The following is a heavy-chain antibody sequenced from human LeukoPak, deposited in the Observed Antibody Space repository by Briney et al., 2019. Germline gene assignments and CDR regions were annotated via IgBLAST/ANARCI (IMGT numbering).Heavy chain of an antibody. V-gene: IGHV1-24*01. Sequence: RASVKVSCKVSGYTLTELSMHWVRQAPGKGLEWMGGFDPEDGETIYAQKFQGRVTMTEDTSTDTAYMELSSLRSGDTAVYYCATALRDSSGYYYYFDYWGQGTLVTVSS. CDR1: GYTLTELS. J-gene: IGHJ4*02. CDR2: FDPEDGET. D-gene: IGHD3-22*01. CDR3: ATALRDSSGYYYYFDY.